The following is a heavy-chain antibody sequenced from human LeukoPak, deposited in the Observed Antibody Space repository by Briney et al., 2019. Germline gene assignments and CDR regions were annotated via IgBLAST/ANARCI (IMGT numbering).Heavy chain of an antibody. CDR2: ISSEGSTT. J-gene: IGHJ2*01. CDR3: ARGPLVVNTIAWYFEF. V-gene: IGHV3-64*02. CDR1: GFTFSRYA. Sequence: GGSLRLSCAASGFTFSRYAMHWVRQAPGKGLEYVSSISSEGSTTYHADSVEGRFTVSRDNSKNTVDLQMDSLRLEDMAVYYCARGPLVVNTIAWYFEFWGRGTLVTVSS. D-gene: IGHD2-8*02.